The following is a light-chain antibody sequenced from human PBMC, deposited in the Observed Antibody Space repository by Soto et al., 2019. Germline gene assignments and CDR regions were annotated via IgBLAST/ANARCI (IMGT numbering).Light chain of an antibody. J-gene: IGKJ4*01. Sequence: EVVLTQSPAILSLSPVERATLSCRAIQSISSSLAWYQHKPGRAPRLLIYDASNRATGIPARFSGSGSGTDFTLTISSLEPEDFAVYYCQHRNNWPTFGGGTKVEIK. V-gene: IGKV3-11*01. CDR2: DAS. CDR3: QHRNNWPT. CDR1: QSISSS.